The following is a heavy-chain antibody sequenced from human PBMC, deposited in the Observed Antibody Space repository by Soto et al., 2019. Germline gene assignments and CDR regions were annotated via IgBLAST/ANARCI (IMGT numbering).Heavy chain of an antibody. Sequence: QVQLQESGPGLVKPSQTLSLTCLVSGASVSGDGSYCSWIRQHPGKGLEFIGYIHNSGSTYSNPSHDNRVAMSIDTSKNQFSLRLSSVTASDSAVYFCARDLGSEQWFFDNWGQGILVTVSS. D-gene: IGHD6-19*01. J-gene: IGHJ4*02. CDR2: IHNSGST. CDR3: ARDLGSEQWFFDN. CDR1: GASVSGDGSY. V-gene: IGHV4-31*03.